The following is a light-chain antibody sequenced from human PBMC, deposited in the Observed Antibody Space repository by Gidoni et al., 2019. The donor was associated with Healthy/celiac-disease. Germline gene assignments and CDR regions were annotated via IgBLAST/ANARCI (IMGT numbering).Light chain of an antibody. Sequence: QSALTQPASVSGSPGQSITISCTGTSSDVGSYNLVSWYQQHPGTAPKLMIYEGSKRPSGVSNLFSGSKSGNTASLTISGLQAEDEADYYCCSYAGSSTHVVFGGGTKLTVL. CDR1: SSDVGSYNL. CDR2: EGS. V-gene: IGLV2-23*01. J-gene: IGLJ2*01. CDR3: CSYAGSSTHVV.